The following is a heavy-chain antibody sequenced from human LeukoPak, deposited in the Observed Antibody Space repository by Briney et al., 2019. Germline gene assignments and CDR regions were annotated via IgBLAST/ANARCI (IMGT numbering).Heavy chain of an antibody. CDR1: GYTFTSYY. CDR3: AMGHNWSSSSSSVPDFGMDV. Sequence: ASVKVSCKASGYTFTSYYMHWVRQAPGQGLEWMGIINPSGGSTSYAQKFQGRVTMTRDTSTSTVYMELSSLRSEDTAVYYCAMGHNWSSSSSSVPDFGMDVWGQGTTVTVSS. D-gene: IGHD6-13*01. CDR2: INPSGGST. J-gene: IGHJ6*02. V-gene: IGHV1-46*01.